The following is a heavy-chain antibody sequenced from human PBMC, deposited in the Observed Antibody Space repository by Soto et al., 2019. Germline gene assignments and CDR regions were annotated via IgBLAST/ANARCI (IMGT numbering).Heavy chain of an antibody. J-gene: IGHJ5*01. CDR1: GFTFRTFT. CDR2: IIGGDGDK. Sequence: GGSLRLSCAASGFTFRTFTMNWVRQAPGKGLEWVSGIIGGDGDKFYSDSVKGRFTISRDNSKDMLFLQMSSLRVDDTAVYYCAKDRDPDGIWTFYSWGQGTLVTVSS. V-gene: IGHV3-23*01. D-gene: IGHD3-9*01. CDR3: AKDRDPDGIWTFYS.